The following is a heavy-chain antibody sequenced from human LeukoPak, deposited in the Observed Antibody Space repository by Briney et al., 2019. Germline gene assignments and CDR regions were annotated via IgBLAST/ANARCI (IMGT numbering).Heavy chain of an antibody. CDR1: GFTFSSYA. Sequence: GRSLRLSCAASGFTFSSYAMSWVRQAPGKGLEWVSAISGSGGSTYYADSVKGRFTISRDNSKNTLYLQMNSLRAEDTAVYYCAKGRSSGWYYFDYWGQGTLVTVSS. CDR3: AKGRSSGWYYFDY. CDR2: ISGSGGST. V-gene: IGHV3-23*01. D-gene: IGHD6-19*01. J-gene: IGHJ4*02.